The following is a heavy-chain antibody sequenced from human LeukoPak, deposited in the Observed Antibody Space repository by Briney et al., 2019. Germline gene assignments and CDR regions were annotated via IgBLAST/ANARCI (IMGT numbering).Heavy chain of an antibody. CDR1: GCTFSSYA. CDR2: IIPIFGTA. J-gene: IGHJ5*02. CDR3: ASLRTGTNNWFDP. D-gene: IGHD1-1*01. V-gene: IGHV1-69*05. Sequence: SVKVSCKASGCTFSSYAISWVRQAPGQGLEWVGGIIPIFGTANYAQKVQGRVTITTDESTSTAYMELRSLRSEDTAVYYCASLRTGTNNWFDPWGQGTLVTVSS.